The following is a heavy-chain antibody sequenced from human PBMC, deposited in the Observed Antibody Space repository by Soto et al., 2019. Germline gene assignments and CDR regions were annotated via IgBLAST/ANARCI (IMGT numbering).Heavy chain of an antibody. D-gene: IGHD2-15*01. CDR1: RGTKRIYS. J-gene: IGHJ4*02. CDR3: ARVGRRYCSGGSCYYFDY. V-gene: IGHV1-69*13. Sequence: SVEVSCKDSRGTKRIYSMMWVQQEKKQGLEWMGGIIPIFGTANYAQKFQGRVTITADESTSTAYMELSSLRSEDTAVYYCARVGRRYCSGGSCYYFDYWGQGTLVTVSS. CDR2: IIPIFGTA.